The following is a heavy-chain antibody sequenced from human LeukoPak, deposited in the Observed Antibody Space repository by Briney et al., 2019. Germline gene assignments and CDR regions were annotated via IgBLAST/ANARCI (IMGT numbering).Heavy chain of an antibody. V-gene: IGHV2-70*11. J-gene: IGHJ4*02. Sequence: RQSGPALVKPTQTLTLTCTFSGFSLSTSGMCVSWIRQPPGKALEWLARIDWDDDKYYSTSLKTRLTIAKDSSKNQAVLTMTNMDPVDTATYYCARFNLVGATLDYWGQGTLVTVSS. D-gene: IGHD1-26*01. CDR1: GFSLSTSGMC. CDR2: IDWDDDK. CDR3: ARFNLVGATLDY.